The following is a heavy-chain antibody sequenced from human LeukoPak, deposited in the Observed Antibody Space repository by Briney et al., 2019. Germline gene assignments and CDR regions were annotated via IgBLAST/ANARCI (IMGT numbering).Heavy chain of an antibody. CDR1: GGSFSGYY. Sequence: PSETLSLTCAVYGGSFSGYYWSWIRQPPGKGLEWIGEINHSGSTNYNPSLKSRVTISVDTSKNQFSLKLSSVTAADTAVYHCAKNPLRAAPGFFDYWGQGTLVTVSS. V-gene: IGHV4-34*01. J-gene: IGHJ4*02. CDR3: AKNPLRAAPGFFDY. D-gene: IGHD6-13*01. CDR2: INHSGST.